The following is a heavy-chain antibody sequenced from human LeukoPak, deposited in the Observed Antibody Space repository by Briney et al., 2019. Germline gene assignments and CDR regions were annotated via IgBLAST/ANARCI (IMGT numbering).Heavy chain of an antibody. CDR1: GGSISSYY. J-gene: IGHJ4*02. Sequence: SETLSLTCTVSGGSISSYYWSWIRQPPGKGLEWIGYIYYTESTNYNPSLKSRVTISVDTSKNQFSLKLSSVTAADTAVYYCARHSNLYFFDYWGRGTLVTVSS. CDR3: ARHSNLYFFDY. CDR2: IYYTEST. V-gene: IGHV4-59*08. D-gene: IGHD1-14*01.